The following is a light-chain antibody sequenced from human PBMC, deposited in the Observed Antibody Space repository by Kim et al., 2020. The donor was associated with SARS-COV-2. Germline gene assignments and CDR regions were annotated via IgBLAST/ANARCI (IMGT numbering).Light chain of an antibody. Sequence: VALGQKVRITCQGDSLRSYYATWNHQRPGQAPILVIYGKNSRPSGIPDRFSGSSSGDTASLTITGTQAGDEADYYCNSRDSNDNVVFGGGTKLTVL. CDR3: NSRDSNDNVV. J-gene: IGLJ2*01. CDR2: GKN. V-gene: IGLV3-19*01. CDR1: SLRSYY.